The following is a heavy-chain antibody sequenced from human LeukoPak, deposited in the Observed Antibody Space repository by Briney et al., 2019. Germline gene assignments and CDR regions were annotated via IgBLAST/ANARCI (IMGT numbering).Heavy chain of an antibody. D-gene: IGHD3-10*01. CDR1: GFTFSSYA. V-gene: IGHV3-30*04. J-gene: IGHJ4*02. Sequence: PGGSLRLSCAASGFTFSSYAMHWVRQAPGKGLEWVAVISYDGSNKYYADSVKGRFTISRDNSKNTLYLQMNSLRAEDTAVYYCARGGAYYGSGSPFDYWGQGTLVTVSS. CDR3: ARGGAYYGSGSPFDY. CDR2: ISYDGSNK.